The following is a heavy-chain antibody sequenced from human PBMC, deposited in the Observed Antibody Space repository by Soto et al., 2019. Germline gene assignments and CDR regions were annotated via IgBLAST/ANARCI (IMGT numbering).Heavy chain of an antibody. CDR1: GFTFSSYT. D-gene: IGHD7-27*01. CDR3: ARVGSATGEFDC. Sequence: QVQLAESGGGVVQPERSLRLSCAASGFTFSSYTMHWVRQAPGKGLESVAVILYDGSKKYYAASVKGRFTVSRDNSKDTLYLQMNSLRTDDTAMYYCARVGSATGEFDCWGQGTLVTVSS. CDR2: ILYDGSKK. V-gene: IGHV3-30-3*01. J-gene: IGHJ4*02.